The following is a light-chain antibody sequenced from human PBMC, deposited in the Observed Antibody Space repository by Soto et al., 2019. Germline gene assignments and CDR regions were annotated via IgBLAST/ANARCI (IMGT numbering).Light chain of an antibody. Sequence: QSALTQPASVSGSPGQSITISCTGTSSDVGGYNYVSWYQQHPGKAPKLMIYDVSYRPSGVSNRFSGSKSGNTASLTISGXXAEDEAXXYCTSYTSSSTLEVFGGGTKLTVL. V-gene: IGLV2-14*01. J-gene: IGLJ2*01. CDR3: TSYTSSSTLEV. CDR1: SSDVGGYNY. CDR2: DVS.